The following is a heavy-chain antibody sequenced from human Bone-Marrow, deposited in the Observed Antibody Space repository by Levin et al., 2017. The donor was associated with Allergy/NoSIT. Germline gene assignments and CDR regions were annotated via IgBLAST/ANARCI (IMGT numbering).Heavy chain of an antibody. CDR2: IKQDGSER. CDR1: GFIFSNYW. V-gene: IGHV3-7*01. D-gene: IGHD3-3*01. J-gene: IGHJ4*02. CDR3: ATYDFWSGYSFGN. Sequence: GSLRLSCGGSGFIFSNYWMSWVRQAPGKGLEWVANIKQDGSERNYVNSVKGRFTISRDNARNSVYLQMNSLRAEDTAVYYCATYDFWSGYSFGNWGQGTLVTVSS.